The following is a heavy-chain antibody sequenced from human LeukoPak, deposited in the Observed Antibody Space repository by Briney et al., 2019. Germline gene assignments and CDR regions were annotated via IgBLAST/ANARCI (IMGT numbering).Heavy chain of an antibody. CDR1: GFTFSSYG. CDR3: AKDQVAARPFDY. CDR2: IRYDGSNK. Sequence: GGSLRLSCAASGFTFSSYGMHWVRQAPGKGLEWVAFIRYDGSNKYYADSVKGRFTISRDNSKNTLYLQMNSLRAEDTAVYYCAKDQVAARPFDYWGQGTLVTVSS. V-gene: IGHV3-30*02. D-gene: IGHD6-6*01. J-gene: IGHJ4*02.